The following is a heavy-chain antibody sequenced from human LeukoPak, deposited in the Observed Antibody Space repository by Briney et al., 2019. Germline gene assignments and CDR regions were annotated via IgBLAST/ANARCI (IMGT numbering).Heavy chain of an antibody. CDR3: SRGSSLTGNRVPSDY. CDR2: ISPNNGGT. V-gene: IGHV1-2*02. D-gene: IGHD3-9*01. J-gene: IGHJ4*02. Sequence: GASVKVSCKASGYTFTGYYIHWVRQAPGQGLEWMGWISPNNGGTKYAQNFRGRVTMTRDTSITTAYMEMSTLRSDDTAIYYCSRGSSLTGNRVPSDYWGQGTLVTVSS. CDR1: GYTFTGYY.